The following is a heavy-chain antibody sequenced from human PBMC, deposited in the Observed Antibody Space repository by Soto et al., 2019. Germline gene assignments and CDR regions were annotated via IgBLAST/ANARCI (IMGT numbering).Heavy chain of an antibody. CDR1: GFSFRDYD. Sequence: EVQLVESGGGSVQPGESLRLSCAASGFSFRDYDMHWVRQRKGKGLEWVSALGAARDPYYVGSVKGRFSVSRDNARNSLFLQMNNLRVDDTAVYFCARAYLGRLPPRADYYYAMDVWCRGTTVTVSS. CDR2: LGAARDP. CDR3: ARAYLGRLPPRADYYYAMDV. J-gene: IGHJ6*02. V-gene: IGHV3-13*05. D-gene: IGHD1-26*01.